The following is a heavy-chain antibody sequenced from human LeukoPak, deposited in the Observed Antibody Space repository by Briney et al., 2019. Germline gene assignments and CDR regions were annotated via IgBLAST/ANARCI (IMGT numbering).Heavy chain of an antibody. D-gene: IGHD3-3*01. CDR3: AKGRFLEWLLTFDY. CDR2: ISGSGGST. CDR1: GFTFSGYG. Sequence: PGRSLRLSCAASGFTFSGYGMHWVRQAPGKGLEWVSAISGSGGSTYYADSVKGRFTISRDNSKNTLYLQMNSLRAEDTAVYYCAKGRFLEWLLTFDYWGQGSLVTVSS. V-gene: IGHV3-23*01. J-gene: IGHJ4*02.